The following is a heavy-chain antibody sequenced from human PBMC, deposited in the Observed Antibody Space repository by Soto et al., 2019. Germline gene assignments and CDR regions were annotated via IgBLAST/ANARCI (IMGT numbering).Heavy chain of an antibody. CDR1: GVTFSSYA. D-gene: IGHD2-15*01. CDR2: SIPIFGTA. V-gene: IGHV1-69*13. Sequence: SVKVSCKAAGVTFSSYAISWVRQAPGQGLEWMGGSIPIFGTANYAQKFQGRVTITADESTSTAYMELSSLRSEDTAAYYCARGVVGAPNYYGMDVWGQGTTVTVS. CDR3: ARGVVGAPNYYGMDV. J-gene: IGHJ6*02.